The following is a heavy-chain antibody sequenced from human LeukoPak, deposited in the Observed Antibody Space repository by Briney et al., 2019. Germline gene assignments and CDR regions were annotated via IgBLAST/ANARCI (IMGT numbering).Heavy chain of an antibody. Sequence: GGSLRLSCAASGFTFSSYSMNWVRQAPGKGLEWVSSISSSSIYIYYADSVKGRFTISRDNAKNSLYLQMNSLRAEDTAVYYCARDGSRGNLVTAPDYWGQGTLVTVSS. D-gene: IGHD2-21*02. CDR1: GFTFSSYS. V-gene: IGHV3-21*01. J-gene: IGHJ4*02. CDR2: ISSSSIYI. CDR3: ARDGSRGNLVTAPDY.